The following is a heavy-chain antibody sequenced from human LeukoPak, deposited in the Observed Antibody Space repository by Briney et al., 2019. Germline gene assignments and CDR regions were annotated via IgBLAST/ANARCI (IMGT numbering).Heavy chain of an antibody. V-gene: IGHV4-31*03. D-gene: IGHD6-19*01. J-gene: IGHJ4*02. Sequence: PSETLSLTCTVSGGSISSGGYYWSWIRQHPGKGLEWIGYIYYSGSTYYNPSLKSRVTISVDTSKNQFSLKLSSVTAADTAVYYCARGGRYSSGWYAYWGQGTLVTVSS. CDR2: IYYSGST. CDR3: ARGGRYSSGWYAY. CDR1: GGSISSGGYY.